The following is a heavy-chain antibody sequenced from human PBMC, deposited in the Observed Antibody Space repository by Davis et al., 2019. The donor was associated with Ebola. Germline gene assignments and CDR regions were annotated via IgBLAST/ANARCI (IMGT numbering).Heavy chain of an antibody. J-gene: IGHJ4*02. Sequence: AASVTVSCKASGYTFTSYGISWVRQAPGQGLEWMGWISAYNGNTNYAQKLQGRVTMTTDTSTSTAYMELRSLRSDDTAVYYCAREKLWFGELLGDYWGQGTLVTVSS. CDR3: AREKLWFGELLGDY. D-gene: IGHD3-10*01. CDR2: ISAYNGNT. V-gene: IGHV1-18*01. CDR1: GYTFTSYG.